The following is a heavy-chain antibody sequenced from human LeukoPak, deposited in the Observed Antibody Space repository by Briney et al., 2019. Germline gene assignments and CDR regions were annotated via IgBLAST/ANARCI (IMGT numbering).Heavy chain of an antibody. V-gene: IGHV1-46*01. Sequence: ASVKVSCKASGYTFTSYYMHWVRQAPGQGLEWMGIINPSGGSTSYAQKFQGRVTMTRDMSTSTVYMELSSLRSEDTAVYYCAREGNYGGNSDAFDIWGQGTMVTVSS. J-gene: IGHJ3*02. CDR2: INPSGGST. CDR1: GYTFTSYY. D-gene: IGHD4-23*01. CDR3: AREGNYGGNSDAFDI.